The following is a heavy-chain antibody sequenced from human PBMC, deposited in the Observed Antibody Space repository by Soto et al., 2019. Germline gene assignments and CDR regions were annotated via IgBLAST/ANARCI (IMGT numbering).Heavy chain of an antibody. CDR1: GYTFSNYG. D-gene: IGHD6-13*01. CDR2: ISGYNGNT. J-gene: IGHJ1*01. V-gene: IGHV1-18*01. Sequence: QVQLVQSGTEVKKPGASVKVSCKASGYTFSNYGISWVRQAPGQGPEWMGWISGYNGNTKYAQTLQGRVTMTTDKSTSTAYMELRSLGSDETAVYYCARGGSSWSAEFYQHWGQGPMVIVSS. CDR3: ARGGSSWSAEFYQH.